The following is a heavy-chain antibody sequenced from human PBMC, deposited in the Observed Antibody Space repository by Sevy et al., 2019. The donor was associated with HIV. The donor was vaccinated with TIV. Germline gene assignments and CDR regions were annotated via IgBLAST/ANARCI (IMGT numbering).Heavy chain of an antibody. D-gene: IGHD2-15*01. J-gene: IGHJ5*02. V-gene: IGHV3-30*14. Sequence: GGSLRLSCAASGFRFSDYSMHWVRQAPGKGLEWVAVISYDGRNNKYNVDSVKGRFTISRDNSKNTLFLQMNSLRAEDSAIYYCARAHIMCGGGSCSPGWFDPWGQGTLVTVSS. CDR2: ISYDGRNNK. CDR3: ARAHIMCGGGSCSPGWFDP. CDR1: GFRFSDYS.